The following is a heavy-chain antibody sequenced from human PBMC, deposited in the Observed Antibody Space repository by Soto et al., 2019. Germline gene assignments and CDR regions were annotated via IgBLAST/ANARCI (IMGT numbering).Heavy chain of an antibody. CDR2: IYYSGGT. Sequence: QVQLQESGPGLVKPSETLSLTCTVSGGSVSSGSYYWSWIRQPPGKGLEWIGYIYYSGGTNYNPSLKSRVTISVDTSKNQFSLKLSSVTAADTAVYYCARSGYSSSFRYFDYWGQGTLVTVSS. V-gene: IGHV4-61*01. CDR3: ARSGYSSSFRYFDY. D-gene: IGHD6-6*01. J-gene: IGHJ4*02. CDR1: GGSVSSGSYY.